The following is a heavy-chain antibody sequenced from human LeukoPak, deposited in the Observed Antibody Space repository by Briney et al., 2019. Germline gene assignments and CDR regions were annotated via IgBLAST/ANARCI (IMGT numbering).Heavy chain of an antibody. D-gene: IGHD3-22*01. Sequence: GGSRRLSCVVSGVTLSNYVMHWVRQAPDKGLEWVALISADGSNKHYADSVKGRFTISRDTSKNTLYLDINSLRVEDTDVYYCAREGGSSGYAGYFDYWGQGTLVIVSS. V-gene: IGHV3-30-3*01. CDR1: GVTLSNYV. J-gene: IGHJ4*02. CDR2: ISADGSNK. CDR3: AREGGSSGYAGYFDY.